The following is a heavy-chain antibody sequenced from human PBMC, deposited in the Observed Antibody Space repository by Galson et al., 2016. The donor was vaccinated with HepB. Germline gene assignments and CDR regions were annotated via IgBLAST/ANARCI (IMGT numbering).Heavy chain of an antibody. CDR3: ARSAGEFVLLVGDAFDL. V-gene: IGHV3-30-3*01. CDR2: VSYDGSHK. D-gene: IGHD3-10*01. Sequence: SLRLSCAASGFTFNTYAMHWVRQAPGKGLEWVAVVSYDGSHKYYADSVKGRFSISRDNSKDTLFLQMNSLRSDDTTLYYCARSAGEFVLLVGDAFDLWGQGTMVTVSS. CDR1: GFTFNTYA. J-gene: IGHJ3*01.